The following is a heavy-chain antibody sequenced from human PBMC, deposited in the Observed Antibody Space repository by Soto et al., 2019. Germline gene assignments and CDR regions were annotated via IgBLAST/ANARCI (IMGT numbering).Heavy chain of an antibody. D-gene: IGHD1-26*01. Sequence: GGSLRLSCAASGFTFSSYAMSWVRQAPGKGLEWVSAISGSGGSTYYADSVKGRFTISRDNSKNTLYLQMNSLRAEDTAVYYCAKGELPLLGYNWFDPWGQGTLVTVSS. CDR2: ISGSGGST. CDR1: GFTFSSYA. J-gene: IGHJ5*02. CDR3: AKGELPLLGYNWFDP. V-gene: IGHV3-23*01.